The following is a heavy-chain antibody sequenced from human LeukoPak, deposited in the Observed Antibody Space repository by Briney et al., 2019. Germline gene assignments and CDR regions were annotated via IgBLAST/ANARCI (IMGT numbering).Heavy chain of an antibody. D-gene: IGHD3-16*02. Sequence: GGSLRLSCAASGFTFSTYAIHWVRQAPGKGLEWVAVISYDGSDKYYADSVKGRFTISRDNSNNTLYLQMNSLRTEDTAVYYCARSRSEGRYDYWGQGTLVTVSS. CDR3: ARSRSEGRYDY. CDR2: ISYDGSDK. J-gene: IGHJ4*02. CDR1: GFTFSTYA. V-gene: IGHV3-30*04.